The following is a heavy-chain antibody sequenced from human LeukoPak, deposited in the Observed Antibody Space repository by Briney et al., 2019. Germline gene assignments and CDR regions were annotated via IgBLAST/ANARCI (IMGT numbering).Heavy chain of an antibody. CDR3: AKYYDFWSGYSPDAFDI. CDR1: GFTFSSYS. V-gene: IGHV3-21*01. CDR2: ISSSSSYI. D-gene: IGHD3-3*01. J-gene: IGHJ3*02. Sequence: GGSLRLSCAASGFTFSSYSMHWVRQAPGKGLEWVSSISSSSSYIYYADSVKGRFTIPRDNAKNSLYLQMNSLRAEDTAVYYCAKYYDFWSGYSPDAFDIWGQGTMVTVSS.